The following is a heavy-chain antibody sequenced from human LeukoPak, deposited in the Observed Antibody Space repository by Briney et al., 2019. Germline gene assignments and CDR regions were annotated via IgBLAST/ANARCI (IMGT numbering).Heavy chain of an antibody. CDR3: AKESRAVAGYYFDY. CDR1: GFTFSSYA. D-gene: IGHD6-19*01. CDR2: ISASGGST. J-gene: IGHJ4*02. V-gene: IGHV3-23*01. Sequence: PGGSLRLSCAASGFTFSSYAMSWIRQAPGKGLEWVSGISASGGSTYYADSVKGRFTISRYNSKNTLYLQMNSLRAEDTAVYYCAKESRAVAGYYFDYWGQGTLVTVSS.